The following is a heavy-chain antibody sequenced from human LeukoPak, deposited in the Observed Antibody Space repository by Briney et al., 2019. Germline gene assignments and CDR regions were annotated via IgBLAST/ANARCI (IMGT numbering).Heavy chain of an antibody. CDR2: ISYDGSNK. J-gene: IGHJ4*02. CDR1: GFTFSSSG. Sequence: GGSLRLTCAASGFTFSSSGMHWVRQAPGKGLEWVAVISYDGSNKYYADSVKGRFTFSRDNSKNTLYLQMNSLRAEDTAVYYCAKEYCSNSVCHSLDYWGQGTLVTVSS. V-gene: IGHV3-30*18. D-gene: IGHD2-8*01. CDR3: AKEYCSNSVCHSLDY.